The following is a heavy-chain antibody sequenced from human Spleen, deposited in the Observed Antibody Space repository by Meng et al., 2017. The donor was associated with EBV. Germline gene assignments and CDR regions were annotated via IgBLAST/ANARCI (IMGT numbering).Heavy chain of an antibody. CDR1: GGTFNSHG. V-gene: IGHV1-69*06. Sequence: QGGLGQSGAEVKKPGSSVKVSCKASGGTFNSHGISWVRQAPGQGLEWMGGSIPIFGTAEYAQKFQGRVTITADKSTSTAYMELGSLTSEDTAVYYCARGSRFLEWLLAYWGQGTLVTVSS. D-gene: IGHD3-3*01. J-gene: IGHJ4*02. CDR2: SIPIFGTA. CDR3: ARGSRFLEWLLAY.